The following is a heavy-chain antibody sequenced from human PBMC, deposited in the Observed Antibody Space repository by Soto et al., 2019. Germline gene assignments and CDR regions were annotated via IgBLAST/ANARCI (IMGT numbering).Heavy chain of an antibody. D-gene: IGHD3-10*01. J-gene: IGHJ4*02. Sequence: ASVKVSCKASGYTFTSYGISWVRQAPGQGLEWMGWISAYNGNTNYAQKLQGRVTMTTDTSTSTAYMELSSLRSEDTAVYYCARDKGLLWFGEFPYWGQGTLVTSPQ. CDR1: GYTFTSYG. CDR3: ARDKGLLWFGEFPY. V-gene: IGHV1-18*01. CDR2: ISAYNGNT.